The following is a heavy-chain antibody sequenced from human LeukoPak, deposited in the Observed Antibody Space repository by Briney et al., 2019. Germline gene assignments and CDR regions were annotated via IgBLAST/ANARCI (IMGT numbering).Heavy chain of an antibody. D-gene: IGHD1-26*01. Sequence: GGSLRLSCAASGFTFSTYAISWVRQAPGKGLEWVSCIRSTSNYIFYADSVRGRFTISRDNPKNSLYLQMDSLRAEDTAVYYCARGGIITSYAFEIWGQGAMVTVSS. CDR1: GFTFSTYA. J-gene: IGHJ3*02. CDR3: ARGGIITSYAFEI. V-gene: IGHV3-21*01. CDR2: IRSTSNYI.